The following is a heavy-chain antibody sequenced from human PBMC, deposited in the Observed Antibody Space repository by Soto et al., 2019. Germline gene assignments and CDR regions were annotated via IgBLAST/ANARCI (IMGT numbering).Heavy chain of an antibody. CDR2: IYYSGST. CDR3: ARHASRPAAKFNYYFDY. Sequence: SETLSLTCTVSGGSISSSSYYWGWIRQPPGKGLEWIGSIYYSGSTYYNPSLKSRVTISVDTSKNQFSLKLSSVTAADTAVYYCARHASRPAAKFNYYFDYWGQGTLVTVSS. V-gene: IGHV4-39*01. D-gene: IGHD6-13*01. J-gene: IGHJ4*02. CDR1: GGSISSSSYY.